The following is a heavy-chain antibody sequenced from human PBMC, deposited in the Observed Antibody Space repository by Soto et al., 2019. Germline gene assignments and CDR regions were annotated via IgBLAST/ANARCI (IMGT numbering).Heavy chain of an antibody. CDR3: ARVKFCSGGSCYGGTFAFDI. CDR1: GFTFSSYW. J-gene: IGHJ3*02. Sequence: EVQLVESGGGLVQPGGSLRLSCAASGFTFSSYWMSWVRQAPGKGLEWVANIKQDGSEKYYVESVKGRFTISRDNAKNALYLQMNSLRAEDTAVYYCARVKFCSGGSCYGGTFAFDIWGQGTMVTVSS. V-gene: IGHV3-7*01. CDR2: IKQDGSEK. D-gene: IGHD2-15*01.